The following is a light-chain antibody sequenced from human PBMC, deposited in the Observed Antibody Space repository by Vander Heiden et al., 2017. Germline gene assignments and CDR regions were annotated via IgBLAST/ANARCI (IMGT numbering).Light chain of an antibody. CDR1: NIGSKN. CDR3: QVWDNGSVV. J-gene: IGLJ3*02. Sequence: SYDLTQVLSVSVALGQTARITCGGKNIGSKNVHWYQQKPGQAPALVIYRDNNRPSGIPERLSGSNSENTATLTISSAQVGDEADYFCQVWDNGSVVFGGGTKLTVL. V-gene: IGLV3-9*01. CDR2: RDN.